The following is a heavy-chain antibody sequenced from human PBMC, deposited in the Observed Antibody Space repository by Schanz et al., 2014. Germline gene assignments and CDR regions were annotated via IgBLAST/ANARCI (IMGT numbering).Heavy chain of an antibody. CDR2: ISAYTNNT. CDR3: ARGGYSSGWYDRDIAHFDY. J-gene: IGHJ4*02. Sequence: QVQLVQSGAEVKKPGASVKVSCKASGYTFTSYSIHWVRQAPGQGLEWMGWISAYTNNTNYAQKVQGRVTMTTDTSTGTAYMELRSLRSDDTAVYYCARGGYSSGWYDRDIAHFDYWGQGTLVTVSS. D-gene: IGHD6-19*01. V-gene: IGHV1-18*01. CDR1: GYTFTSYS.